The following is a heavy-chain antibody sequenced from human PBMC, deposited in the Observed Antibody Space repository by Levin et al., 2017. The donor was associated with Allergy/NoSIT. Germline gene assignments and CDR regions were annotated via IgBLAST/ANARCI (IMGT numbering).Heavy chain of an antibody. CDR3: AKDLLTPGILTGYWGY. CDR2: ISGSGGST. Sequence: PGGSLRLSCAASGFTFSSYAMSWVRQAPGKGLEWVSAISGSGGSTYYADSVKGRFTISRDNSKNTLYLQMNSLRAEDTAVYYCAKDLLTPGILTGYWGYWGQGTLVTVSS. D-gene: IGHD3-9*01. J-gene: IGHJ4*02. V-gene: IGHV3-23*01. CDR1: GFTFSSYA.